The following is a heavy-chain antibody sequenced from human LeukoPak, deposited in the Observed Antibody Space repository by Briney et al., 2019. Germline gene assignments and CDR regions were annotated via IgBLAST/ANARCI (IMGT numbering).Heavy chain of an antibody. CDR2: INHSGSA. CDR3: ARGGFEGKGRYNWFDP. CDR1: DGSFSGSY. V-gene: IGHV4-34*01. D-gene: IGHD3-10*01. J-gene: IGHJ5*02. Sequence: SETLSLTCAVYDGSFSGSYCTWIRQPPGKGLEWIGEINHSGSANYNPSLKSRVTTSVDTSKNQFSLKLSSVTAADTAVYYCARGGFEGKGRYNWFDPWGQGTLVTVSS.